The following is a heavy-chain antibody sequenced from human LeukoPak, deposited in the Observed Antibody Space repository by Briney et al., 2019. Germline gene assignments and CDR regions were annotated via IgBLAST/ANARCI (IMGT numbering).Heavy chain of an antibody. Sequence: SETLSLTCTVSGGSISSGDYYWSWIRQPPGKGLEWIGYIYYSGSTYYNPSLKSRVTISADTSKNQFSLKLSSVTAADTAVYYCARGDYGDFGIYIDYWGQGTLVTVSS. CDR2: IYYSGST. V-gene: IGHV4-30-4*01. D-gene: IGHD4-17*01. CDR1: GGSISSGDYY. CDR3: ARGDYGDFGIYIDY. J-gene: IGHJ4*02.